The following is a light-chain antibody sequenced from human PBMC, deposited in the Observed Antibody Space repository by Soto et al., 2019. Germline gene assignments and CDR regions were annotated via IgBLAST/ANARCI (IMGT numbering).Light chain of an antibody. CDR1: QSVSSN. CDR2: GAS. V-gene: IGKV3-15*01. Sequence: MTQSPATLSVSPGERATLSCRASQSVSSNLAWYQQKPGQAPRLLIYGASTRATGIPARFSGSGSGTEFTLTISSLQSEDFAVYYCQQYNNLPPETFGQGTKVEIK. CDR3: QQYNNLPPET. J-gene: IGKJ1*01.